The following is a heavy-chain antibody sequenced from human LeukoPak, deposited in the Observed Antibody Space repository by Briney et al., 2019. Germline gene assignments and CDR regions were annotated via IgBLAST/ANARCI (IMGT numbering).Heavy chain of an antibody. CDR1: GFTFSDYY. CDR2: ISSSGSTI. CDR3: ARDLLPYSSSWYFFYFDY. D-gene: IGHD6-13*01. J-gene: IGHJ4*02. V-gene: IGHV3-11*01. Sequence: GGSLRLSCAASGFTFSDYYMSWIRQAPGKGLEWVSYISSSGSTIYYADSVKGRFTISRDNAKNSLYLQVNSLRAEDTAVYYCARDLLPYSSSWYFFYFDYWGQGTLVTVSS.